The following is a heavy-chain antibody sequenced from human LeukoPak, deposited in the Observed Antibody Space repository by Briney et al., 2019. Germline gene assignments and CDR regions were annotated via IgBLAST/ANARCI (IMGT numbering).Heavy chain of an antibody. D-gene: IGHD6-13*01. CDR2: LYSGGNT. CDR3: AREGASSSFGY. Sequence: PGGSLRLSCVVSGFTVSSNYMSWVRQPPGKGLEWVSVLYSGGNTYHADSVKGRFTISRDNSKNTLYLQMNSLRAEDTAVYYCAREGASSSFGYWGQGTLVTVSS. V-gene: IGHV3-53*01. CDR1: GFTVSSNY. J-gene: IGHJ4*02.